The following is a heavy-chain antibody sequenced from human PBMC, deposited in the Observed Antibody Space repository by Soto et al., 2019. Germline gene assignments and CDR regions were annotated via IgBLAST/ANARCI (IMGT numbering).Heavy chain of an antibody. J-gene: IGHJ6*02. CDR1: GYSFTSYW. V-gene: IGHV5-10-1*01. D-gene: IGHD6-6*01. CDR2: IDPSDSYT. CDR3: ARRSSGYYYYYGMDV. Sequence: GESLKISCKGSGYSFTSYWISWVRQMPGKGLEWMGRIDPSDSYTNYSPSFQGHVTISADKSISTAYRQWSSLKASDTAMYYCARRSSGYYYYYGMDVWGQGTTVTVSS.